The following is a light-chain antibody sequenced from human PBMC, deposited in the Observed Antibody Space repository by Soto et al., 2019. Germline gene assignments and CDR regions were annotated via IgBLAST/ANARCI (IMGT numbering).Light chain of an antibody. V-gene: IGKV1-39*01. CDR2: SAY. Sequence: DIQMTQSPSSLCAPVGDSVTITCRASQSISSYLSWFQQKPGKAPKLLIYSAYSLQSGVTSRFSGSGSGTDFTLTISSLQPEDFATYYCHQTYSTPETFGPGTQVDIK. J-gene: IGKJ1*01. CDR3: HQTYSTPET. CDR1: QSISSY.